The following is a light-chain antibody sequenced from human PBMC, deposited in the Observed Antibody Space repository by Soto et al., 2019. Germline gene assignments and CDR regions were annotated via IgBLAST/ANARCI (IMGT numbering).Light chain of an antibody. J-gene: IGKJ1*01. V-gene: IGKV3-20*01. CDR1: QSVGTSL. CDR2: STS. CDR3: QQYSSSQWT. Sequence: EIVLTQSPGTLSLSPGERVTLSCRASQSVGTSLLAWYQQKPGQSPRLLIYSTSIRATGIPDRFSGSGSETDFALTISRLEPEDSAVYYCQQYSSSQWTFGQGTKVEIK.